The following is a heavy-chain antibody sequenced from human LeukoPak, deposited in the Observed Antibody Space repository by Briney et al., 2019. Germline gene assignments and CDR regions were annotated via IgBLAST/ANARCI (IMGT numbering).Heavy chain of an antibody. CDR3: ARRRLGYYFDY. V-gene: IGHV4-34*01. Sequence: SETLSLTCGVYGGSFSGYYWSWIRQPPGKGLEWIGEINPRGSTNYNPSLKSRVTSSADTSKNQFSLTLKYVTAADTAVYDCARRRLGYYFDYWGQGTMVTVSS. D-gene: IGHD5-24*01. CDR1: GGSFSGYY. CDR2: INPRGST. J-gene: IGHJ4*02.